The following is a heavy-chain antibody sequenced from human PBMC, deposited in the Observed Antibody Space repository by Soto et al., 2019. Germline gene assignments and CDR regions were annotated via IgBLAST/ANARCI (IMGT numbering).Heavy chain of an antibody. D-gene: IGHD6-13*01. Sequence: KASETLSLTCAVYGGSFSGYYWSWIRQPPGKGLEWIGEINHSGSTNYNPSLKSRVTISVDTSKNQFSLKLSSVTAADTAVYYCARGDVAAALRGQGILVTVSS. CDR2: INHSGST. J-gene: IGHJ4*02. V-gene: IGHV4-34*01. CDR3: ARGDVAAAL. CDR1: GGSFSGYY.